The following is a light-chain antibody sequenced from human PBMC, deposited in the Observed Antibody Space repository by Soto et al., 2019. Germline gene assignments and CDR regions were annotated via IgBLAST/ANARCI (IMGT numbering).Light chain of an antibody. CDR2: GNS. Sequence: QSALTQPPSVSGAPGQRVTISCTGSSSNIGAGYDVHWYQQLPGTAPKLLIYGNSNRPSGVPDRFSGSKSGTSASLSITGLQAEDEADYYCQSYDSSLSAYVFRPGTKVTVL. V-gene: IGLV1-40*01. CDR1: SSNIGAGYD. CDR3: QSYDSSLSAYV. J-gene: IGLJ1*01.